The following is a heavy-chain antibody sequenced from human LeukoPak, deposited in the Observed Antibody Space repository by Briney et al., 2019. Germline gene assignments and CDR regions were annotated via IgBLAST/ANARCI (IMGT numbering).Heavy chain of an antibody. CDR1: GFTFSSYE. D-gene: IGHD4-11*01. Sequence: PGGSLRLSCAASGFTFSSYEMNWVRQAPGKGLEWVSYISSSGSTIYYADSVKGRFTISRDNAKNSLYLQMNSLRAEDTAVYYCARVKGLAADSNYNYWGQGTLVTVSS. V-gene: IGHV3-48*03. J-gene: IGHJ4*02. CDR3: ARVKGLAADSNYNY. CDR2: ISSSGSTI.